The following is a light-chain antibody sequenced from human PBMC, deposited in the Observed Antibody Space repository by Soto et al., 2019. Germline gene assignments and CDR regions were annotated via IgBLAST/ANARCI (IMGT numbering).Light chain of an antibody. V-gene: IGKV1-12*01. J-gene: IGKJ4*01. CDR2: AAS. CDR3: QQANSFPRLT. Sequence: DIQMTQSPSSVSESVGDRVTITCRASQGIGSWLALYQQKPGKAPKLLIYAASSLQSGFPSRFSGSGSGTDFTLTTSSLKPEDFATYYCQQANSFPRLTFGGGTKVDIK. CDR1: QGIGSW.